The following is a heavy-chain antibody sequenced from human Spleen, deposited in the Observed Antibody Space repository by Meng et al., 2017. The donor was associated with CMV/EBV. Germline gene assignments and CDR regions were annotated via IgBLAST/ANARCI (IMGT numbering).Heavy chain of an antibody. V-gene: IGHV6-1*01. CDR2: TFYRSKWSN. D-gene: IGHD1-26*01. J-gene: IGHJ4*02. Sequence: QVKPQQSGPGLVKPSQTPSLTCALSGDSVSSNSAAWNWIRQSPSRGLEWLGRTFYRSKWSNEYAVSVKSRITINPDTSKNQFFLQLNSVTPEDTAVYYCARGYGPIHSEYNFDYWGQGTLVTVSS. CDR3: ARGYGPIHSEYNFDY. CDR1: GDSVSSNSAA.